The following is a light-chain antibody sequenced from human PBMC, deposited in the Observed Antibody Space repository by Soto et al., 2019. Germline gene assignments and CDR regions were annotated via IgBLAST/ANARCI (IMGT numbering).Light chain of an antibody. CDR3: QQYNSYRT. CDR2: DAS. CDR1: QSISSW. Sequence: DLPMNQSPATLSASVGDRVTITCRASQSISSWLAWYQQKAGEAPKLLIYDASSLESGVPSRFSGSGSGTEFTLTISRLQPDDFATYYCQQYNSYRTVGQGTKVEIK. J-gene: IGKJ1*01. V-gene: IGKV1-5*01.